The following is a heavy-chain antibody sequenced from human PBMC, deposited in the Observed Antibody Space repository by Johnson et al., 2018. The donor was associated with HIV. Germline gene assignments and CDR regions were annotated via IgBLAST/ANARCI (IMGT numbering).Heavy chain of an antibody. Sequence: VQLVESGGGVVRPGGSLRLSCGVSGFTFDDYGMSWVRQAPGKGLEWVSGITWNGGSRGYADSVKGRFTISRDNAKKSLYLQMNSLRAEDTAVYYCAREGVGTTCPFDIWGQGTMVTVSS. CDR3: AREGVGTTCPFDI. D-gene: IGHD1-26*01. CDR2: ITWNGGSR. CDR1: GFTFDDYG. J-gene: IGHJ3*02. V-gene: IGHV3-20*04.